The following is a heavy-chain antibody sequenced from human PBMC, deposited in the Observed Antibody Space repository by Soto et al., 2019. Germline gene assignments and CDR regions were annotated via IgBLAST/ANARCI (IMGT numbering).Heavy chain of an antibody. CDR1: GFTFSSYA. V-gene: IGHV3-23*01. Sequence: GGSLRLSCAASGFTFSSYAMSWVRQAPGKGLEWVSAISGSGGSTYYADSVKGRFTISRDNSKNTLYLQMNSLRAEDTAVYYCAKAQSETPVVVSDLDYWGQGTLVTVSS. CDR2: ISGSGGST. D-gene: IGHD3-22*01. J-gene: IGHJ4*02. CDR3: AKAQSETPVVVSDLDY.